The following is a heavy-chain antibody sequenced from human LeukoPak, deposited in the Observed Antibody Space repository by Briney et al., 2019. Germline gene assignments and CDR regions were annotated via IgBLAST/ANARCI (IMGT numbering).Heavy chain of an antibody. CDR1: GFTFSSYA. CDR3: AKVGVDHYYYMDV. V-gene: IGHV3-23*01. J-gene: IGHJ6*03. Sequence: GGSLRLPCAASGFTFSSYAMSWVHQAPGKGLEWVSAISGSGGSTYYADSVKGRFTISRDNSKNTLYLQMNSLRAEDTAVYYCAKVGVDHYYYMDVWGKGTTVTVSS. D-gene: IGHD3-16*01. CDR2: ISGSGGST.